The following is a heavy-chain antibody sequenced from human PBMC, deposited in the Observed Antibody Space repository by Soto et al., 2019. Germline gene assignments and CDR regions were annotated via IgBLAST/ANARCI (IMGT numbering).Heavy chain of an antibody. CDR3: AKGSLRFLEWLDY. J-gene: IGHJ4*02. CDR2: ISWNSGSI. Sequence: ESGGGLVQPGRSLRLSCAASGFTFDDYAMHWVRQAPGKGLEWVSGISWNSGSIGYADSVKGRFTISRDNAKNSLYLQMNSLRAEDTALYYCAKGSLRFLEWLDYWGQGTLVTVSS. CDR1: GFTFDDYA. V-gene: IGHV3-9*01. D-gene: IGHD3-3*01.